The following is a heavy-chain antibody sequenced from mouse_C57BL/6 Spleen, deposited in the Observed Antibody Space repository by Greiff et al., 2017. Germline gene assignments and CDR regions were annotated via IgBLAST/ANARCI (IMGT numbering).Heavy chain of an antibody. J-gene: IGHJ2*01. CDR2: IHPNSGST. CDR3: ARGDYYGSSYPSNY. D-gene: IGHD1-1*01. Sequence: QVQLQQPGAELVKPGASVKLSCKASGYTFTSYWMHWVKQRPGQGLEWIGMIHPNSGSTNYNEKFKSKATLTVDKSSSTAYMQLSSLTSEDSAVYYCARGDYYGSSYPSNYWGQGTTLTVSS. V-gene: IGHV1-64*01. CDR1: GYTFTSYW.